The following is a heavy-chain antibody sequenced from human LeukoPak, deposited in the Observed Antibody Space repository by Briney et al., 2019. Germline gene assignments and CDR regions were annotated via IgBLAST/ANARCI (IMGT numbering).Heavy chain of an antibody. V-gene: IGHV4-61*08. D-gene: IGHD3-10*01. Sequence: PSQTLSLTCAVSGGSISSGGYYWSWIRQPPGKGLEWIGYIYYSGSTNYNPSLKSRVTISVDTSKNQFSLKLSSVTAADTAVYYCARGLSGGWFDPWGQGTLVTVSS. J-gene: IGHJ5*02. CDR3: ARGLSGGWFDP. CDR1: GGSISSGGYY. CDR2: IYYSGST.